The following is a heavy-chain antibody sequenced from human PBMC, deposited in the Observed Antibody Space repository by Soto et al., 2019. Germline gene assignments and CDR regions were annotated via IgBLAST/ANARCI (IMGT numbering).Heavy chain of an antibody. Sequence: QVQLVESGGGVVQPGRSLRLSCAASGFTFSSYAMHWVRQAPGKGLEWVAVISYDGSNKYYADSVKGRFTISRDNSKNTLYLQMSSLRAEDTAVYYCARDQIRFSWYYGMDVWGQGTTVTVSS. V-gene: IGHV3-30-3*01. J-gene: IGHJ6*02. CDR3: ARDQIRFSWYYGMDV. D-gene: IGHD3-3*01. CDR1: GFTFSSYA. CDR2: ISYDGSNK.